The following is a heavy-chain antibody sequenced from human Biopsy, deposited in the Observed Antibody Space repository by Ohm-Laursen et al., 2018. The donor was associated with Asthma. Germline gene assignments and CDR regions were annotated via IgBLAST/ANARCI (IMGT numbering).Heavy chain of an antibody. CDR2: IPQGGAT. J-gene: IGHJ6*02. CDR3: ASGPQWSGLDI. Sequence: SDTLSLTCALNRGPFRGYVWAWIRQPPGEGLEWIGEIPQGGATTVNPSLNSLVTISTDPSKSQLYLSLRSFTAADTAVYYCASGPQWSGLDIWGQGTAVTVSS. CDR1: RGPFRGYV. D-gene: IGHD2-8*01. V-gene: IGHV4-34*01.